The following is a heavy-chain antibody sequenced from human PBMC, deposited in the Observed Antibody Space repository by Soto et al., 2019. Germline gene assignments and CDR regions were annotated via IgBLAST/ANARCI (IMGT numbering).Heavy chain of an antibody. CDR1: GFTFSSYW. CDR2: INSDGSSK. V-gene: IGHV3-74*01. CDR3: SRGGFHTSYYYAMDV. J-gene: IGHJ6*02. D-gene: IGHD3-3*01. Sequence: HPGGSLRLSCEASGFTFSSYWMHWLRQAPGQGLVWVSRINSDGSSKAHADSVKGRVTVSRDNARNTLYLQMNSLRGDDTAVYYCSRGGFHTSYYYAMDVWGQGTTVTVSS.